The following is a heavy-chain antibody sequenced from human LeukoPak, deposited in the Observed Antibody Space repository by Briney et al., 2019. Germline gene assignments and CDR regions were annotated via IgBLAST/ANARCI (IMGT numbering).Heavy chain of an antibody. D-gene: IGHD3-10*01. CDR1: GFTFSSYG. V-gene: IGHV3-30*18. CDR3: AKDSTDWRFGESYYFDY. Sequence: GGSLRLSCAASGFTFSSYGMHWVRQAPGKGLEWVAVISYDGSNKYYADSVKGRFTISRDNSKNTLYLQMNSLRAEDTAVYYCAKDSTDWRFGESYYFDYWGQGTLVTVSP. CDR2: ISYDGSNK. J-gene: IGHJ4*02.